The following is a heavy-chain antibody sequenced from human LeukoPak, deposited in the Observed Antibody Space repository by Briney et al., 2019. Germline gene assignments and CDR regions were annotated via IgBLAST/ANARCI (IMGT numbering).Heavy chain of an antibody. V-gene: IGHV3-23*01. J-gene: IGHJ4*02. CDR2: ISGSGGST. Sequence: PGGSLRLSCAASGFTFSSYAMSWVRQAPGKGLEWVSAISGSGGSTYYADPVKGRFTISRDNSKNTLYLQMNSLRAEDTAVYYCAKADPELVGEDSGDYWGQGTLVTVSS. CDR3: AKADPELVGEDSGDY. CDR1: GFTFSSYA. D-gene: IGHD3-16*01.